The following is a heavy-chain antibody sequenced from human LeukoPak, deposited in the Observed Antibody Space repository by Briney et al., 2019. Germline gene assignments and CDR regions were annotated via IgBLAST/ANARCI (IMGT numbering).Heavy chain of an antibody. CDR1: GYTFTIYG. V-gene: IGHV1-18*01. D-gene: IGHD2-15*01. CDR3: ARGPLAGLTDFDY. J-gene: IGHJ4*02. CDR2: ISAYNGNT. Sequence: ASVKVSCKASGYTFTIYGISWVRQAPGQGLEGVGWISAYNGNTNYAQKLQGRVTMTTDTSPSTAYMELRSLRSDDTAVYYCARGPLAGLTDFDYWGQGTLVTVSS.